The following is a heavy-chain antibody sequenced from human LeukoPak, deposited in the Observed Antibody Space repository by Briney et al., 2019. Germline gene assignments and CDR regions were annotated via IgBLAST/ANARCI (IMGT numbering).Heavy chain of an antibody. CDR2: VFSSDSTI. CDR1: GFTFSGYA. CDR3: ARDLNWAFDY. D-gene: IGHD1-1*01. J-gene: IGHJ4*02. V-gene: IGHV3-48*02. Sequence: GGSLRLSCAASGFTFSGYAMNWVRQAPGKGLEWVSHVFSSDSTIGYADSVKGRFTVSRDNAKNSLYLQMNNLRDDDTAVYYCARDLNWAFDYWGQGTLVTVSS.